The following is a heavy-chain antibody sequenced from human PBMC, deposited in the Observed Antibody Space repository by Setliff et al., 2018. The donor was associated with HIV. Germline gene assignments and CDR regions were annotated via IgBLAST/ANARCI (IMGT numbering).Heavy chain of an antibody. Sequence: ASVKVSCKASRYTFTGYYIHWVRQAPGEGLEWMGWINPDTGDTNYAQKFQGWVTMTRDTSISTAYMELSRLRSDDTALYYCARGRRIDDFWSGYFSRYYFEYWGQGTLVTVSS. CDR2: INPDTGDT. D-gene: IGHD3-3*01. CDR1: RYTFTGYY. CDR3: ARGRRIDDFWSGYFSRYYFEY. V-gene: IGHV1-2*04. J-gene: IGHJ4*02.